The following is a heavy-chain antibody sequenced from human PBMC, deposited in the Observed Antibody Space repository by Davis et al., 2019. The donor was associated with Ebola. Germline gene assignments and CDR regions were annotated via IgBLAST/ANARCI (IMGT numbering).Heavy chain of an antibody. CDR1: GSSISSYY. D-gene: IGHD2-2*01. J-gene: IGHJ4*02. V-gene: IGHV4-59*12. CDR2: IYYSGST. Sequence: PSETLSLTCTVSGSSISSYYWSWIRQPPGKGLEWIGYIYYSGSTNYNPSLKSRVTISVDTSKNQFSLKLSSVTAADTAVYYCARARRYCSSTSCYHFDYWGQGTLVTVSS. CDR3: ARARRYCSSTSCYHFDY.